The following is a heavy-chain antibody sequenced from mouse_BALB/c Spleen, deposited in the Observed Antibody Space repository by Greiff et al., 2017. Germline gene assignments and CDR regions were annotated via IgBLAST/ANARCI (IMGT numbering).Heavy chain of an antibody. V-gene: IGHV1S137*01. J-gene: IGHJ2*01. CDR1: GYTFTDYA. CDR3: ARSSYYGNYLDY. Sequence: QVHVKQSGAELVRPGVSVKISCKGSGYTFTDYAMHWVKQSHAKSLEWIGVISTYYGDASYNQKFKGKATMTVDKSSSTAYMELARLTSEDSAIYYCARSSYYGNYLDYWGQGTTLTVSS. CDR2: ISTYYGDA. D-gene: IGHD2-1*01.